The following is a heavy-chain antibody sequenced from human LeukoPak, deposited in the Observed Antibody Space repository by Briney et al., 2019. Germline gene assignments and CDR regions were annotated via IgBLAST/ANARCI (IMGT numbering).Heavy chain of an antibody. CDR1: GFTFSSYW. J-gene: IGHJ4*02. CDR2: INSDGSST. Sequence: GGSLRLSCAASGFTFSSYWTHWVRQAPGKGLVWVSRINSDGSSTSYADSVKGRFSMSRDNGKNSLYLQMNSLRGEDTAIYFCAKGHTNLDPAGDQGALVIVSS. V-gene: IGHV3-74*01. D-gene: IGHD1-1*01. CDR3: AKGHTNLDPA.